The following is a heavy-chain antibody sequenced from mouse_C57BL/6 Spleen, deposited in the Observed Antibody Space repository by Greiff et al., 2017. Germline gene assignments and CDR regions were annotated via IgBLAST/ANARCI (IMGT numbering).Heavy chain of an antibody. CDR2: ISHYANGYTT. V-gene: IGHV7-4*01. J-gene: IGHJ1*03. Sequence: EVMLVESGGGLVQPGASLRLSCAASGFTFTAYSMSWVRQPPGKAPEWLALISHYANGYTTEYTAAVKGLFTISRDTSQNILYLQRNTLRAEDSATYYCVKAGLSWYCDVWGTGTTVTVSS. CDR1: GFTFTAYS. CDR3: VKAGLSWYCDV. D-gene: IGHD1-3*01.